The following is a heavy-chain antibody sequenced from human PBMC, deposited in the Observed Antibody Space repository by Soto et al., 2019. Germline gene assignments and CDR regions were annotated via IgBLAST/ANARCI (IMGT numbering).Heavy chain of an antibody. V-gene: IGHV1-46*01. Sequence: QVHLVQSGAEVKKPGASVKVSCKASGYTFTNYYIHWVRQAPGQGLEWLGIIRPSGGRTEYAQRFQGRVTMTRHTSTSTVYMELTSLTSEDTAVYYCAREPNESYYFDYWGQGTLVTVSS. CDR1: GYTFTNYY. D-gene: IGHD5-18*01. CDR2: IRPSGGRT. J-gene: IGHJ4*02. CDR3: AREPNESYYFDY.